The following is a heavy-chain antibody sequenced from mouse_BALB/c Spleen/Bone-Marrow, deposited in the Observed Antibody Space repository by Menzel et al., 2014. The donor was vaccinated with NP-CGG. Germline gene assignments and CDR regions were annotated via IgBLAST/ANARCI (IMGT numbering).Heavy chain of an antibody. J-gene: IGHJ4*01. CDR1: GYSFXDYD. CDR2: IYPGDGST. Sequence: VQLQESGPELVKPGTLVKISCKASGYSFXDYDINWVKQRPGQGLEWIGWIYPGDGSTKYNEKFKGKATLTADRSSSTAYMQLSSLTSESSAVYFCAGGGIGRSLDYWGQGTSVTVSS. D-gene: IGHD3-3*01. V-gene: IGHV1S56*01. CDR3: AGGGIGRSLDY.